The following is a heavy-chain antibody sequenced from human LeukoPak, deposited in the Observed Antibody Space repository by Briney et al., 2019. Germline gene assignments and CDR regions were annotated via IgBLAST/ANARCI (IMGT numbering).Heavy chain of an antibody. V-gene: IGHV1-69*06. Sequence: ASVKVSCKASGGTFSSYAISWVRQAPGQGLEWMGGIIPIFGTANYAQKFQGRVTITADKSTSTAYMELSSLRSEDTAVYYCAITRGRGAFDIWGQGTMVTVSS. D-gene: IGHD3-10*01. J-gene: IGHJ3*02. CDR3: AITRGRGAFDI. CDR2: IIPIFGTA. CDR1: GGTFSSYA.